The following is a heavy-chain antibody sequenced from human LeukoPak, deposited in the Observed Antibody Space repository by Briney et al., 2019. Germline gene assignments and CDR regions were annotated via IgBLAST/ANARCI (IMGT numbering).Heavy chain of an antibody. D-gene: IGHD3-3*01. V-gene: IGHV4-34*01. Sequence: SETLSLTCAVYGGSFSGYYWSWIRQPPGKGLEWIGAINHSGSTNYNPSLKSRVTISVDTSKNKFSLKLRSVTAADKAVYYCARGRWGTTIFHFDYWGQGTLVTVSS. CDR1: GGSFSGYY. CDR2: INHSGST. CDR3: ARGRWGTTIFHFDY. J-gene: IGHJ4*02.